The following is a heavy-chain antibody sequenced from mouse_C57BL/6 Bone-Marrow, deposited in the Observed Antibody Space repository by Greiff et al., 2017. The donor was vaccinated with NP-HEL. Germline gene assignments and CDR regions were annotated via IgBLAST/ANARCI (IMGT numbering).Heavy chain of an antibody. CDR2: INYDGSST. V-gene: IGHV5-16*01. J-gene: IGHJ4*01. CDR3: GREGGLRRRTYAMDY. Sequence: EVMLVESEGGLVQPGSSMKLSCTTSGFTFSDYYMAWVRQVPEKGLDWVANINYDGSSTYYLDSLKSRFIISRDNAKNILYLQMSSLKSEDTATYYWGREGGLRRRTYAMDYWGQGTSGTVSS. CDR1: GFTFSDYY. D-gene: IGHD2-4*01.